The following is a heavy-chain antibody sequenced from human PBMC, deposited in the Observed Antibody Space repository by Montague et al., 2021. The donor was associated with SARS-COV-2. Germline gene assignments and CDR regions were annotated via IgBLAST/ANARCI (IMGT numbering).Heavy chain of an antibody. CDR1: GASVSTYH. CDR2: VFISGTT. D-gene: IGHD2-21*02. V-gene: IGHV4-4*07. CDR3: ARKDGDG. Sequence: SETLSLTCTVSGASVSTYHWSWIRQPAGKGLEWIGRVFISGTTDYNPSLRSRVTMSIDTSGNQLSLQMTSVTSADTAIYYCARKDGDGWGQGTLVTVSS. J-gene: IGHJ4*02.